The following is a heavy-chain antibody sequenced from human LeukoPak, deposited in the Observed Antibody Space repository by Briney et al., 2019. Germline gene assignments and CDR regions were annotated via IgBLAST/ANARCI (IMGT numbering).Heavy chain of an antibody. J-gene: IGHJ4*02. CDR1: GGSISSDNW. Sequence: PSETLSLTCAVSGGSISSDNWWSWVRPPPGKGLEWSGEIHHSGNTNYSPSLKSRVTISLDKSRNQFSLKLNSVTAADTAVYYCAKAGVWLPAVWGQGTLVTVSS. CDR3: AKAGVWLPAV. V-gene: IGHV4-4*02. D-gene: IGHD3-9*01. CDR2: IHHSGNT.